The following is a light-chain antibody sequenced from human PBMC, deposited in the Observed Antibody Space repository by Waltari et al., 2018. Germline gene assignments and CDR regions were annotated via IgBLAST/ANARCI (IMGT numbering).Light chain of an antibody. J-gene: IGLJ1*01. V-gene: IGLV2-11*01. CDR1: SSDVVGYNY. CDR2: DVS. Sequence: QSALTQPRSVSGSPGQSVTISCTGTSSDVVGYNYVSWYQQHPGKAPKLMIYDVSERPSGVPDRFSGSKSANSASLTISGLQAEDDADYYCCSYAGSYTNYVFGTGTKVTVL. CDR3: CSYAGSYTNYV.